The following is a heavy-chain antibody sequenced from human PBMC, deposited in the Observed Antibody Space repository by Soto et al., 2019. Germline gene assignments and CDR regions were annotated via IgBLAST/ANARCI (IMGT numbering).Heavy chain of an antibody. Sequence: VGSLRLSCAASGFTLSAYDMHWVRQAEGKGLEWVSALGAADDPYYLVSVKGRFTISRENAKNSLYLQMNNLRAGDTAVYYCARAYSGRLPRRADYYYAMDVWGQGTTVTVSS. CDR1: GFTLSAYD. CDR3: ARAYSGRLPRRADYYYAMDV. V-gene: IGHV3-13*05. D-gene: IGHD2-15*01. CDR2: LGAADDP. J-gene: IGHJ6*02.